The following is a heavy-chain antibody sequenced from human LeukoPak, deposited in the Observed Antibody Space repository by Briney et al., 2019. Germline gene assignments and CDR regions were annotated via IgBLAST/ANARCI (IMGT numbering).Heavy chain of an antibody. J-gene: IGHJ4*02. CDR1: GFTFSSYA. V-gene: IGHV3-30-3*01. D-gene: IGHD2-2*01. CDR3: ARDFLVVVPAAIYHY. Sequence: GGSLRLSCAASGFTFSSYAMHWVRQAPGKGLEWVAVISYDGSNKYYSDSVKGRFTISRDNSKNTLYLQMNSLRAEDTAVYYCARDFLVVVPAAIYHYWGQGTLVTVSP. CDR2: ISYDGSNK.